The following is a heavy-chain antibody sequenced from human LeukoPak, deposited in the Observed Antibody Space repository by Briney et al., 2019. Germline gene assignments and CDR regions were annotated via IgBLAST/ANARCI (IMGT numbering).Heavy chain of an antibody. J-gene: IGHJ4*02. CDR3: VRGYNGFDF. V-gene: IGHV3-72*01. D-gene: IGHD5-24*01. CDR2: STSKATGYIT. CDR1: GFTFSDHY. Sequence: GGSLRLSCTASGFTFSDHYMDWVRLTPRKRLEWIARSTSKATGYITQYAASARGRFTISRDESKNSLLLQMSSLTAEDTAVYYCVRGYNGFDFWGQGTLVTVSP.